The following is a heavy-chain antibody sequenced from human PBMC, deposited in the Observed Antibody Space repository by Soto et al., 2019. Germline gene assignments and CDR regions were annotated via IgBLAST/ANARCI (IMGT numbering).Heavy chain of an antibody. CDR3: ARNYYDSSGYEY. Sequence: RGSLRHSCTASGFTFSSYGMLWVRQAPGKGLEWVAVISYDGSNKYYADSVKGRFTISRDNSKTTLYLQMNSLRAEDTAVYYCARNYYDSSGYEYCGQGTLVTVSS. CDR1: GFTFSSYG. D-gene: IGHD3-22*01. J-gene: IGHJ4*02. CDR2: ISYDGSNK. V-gene: IGHV3-30*03.